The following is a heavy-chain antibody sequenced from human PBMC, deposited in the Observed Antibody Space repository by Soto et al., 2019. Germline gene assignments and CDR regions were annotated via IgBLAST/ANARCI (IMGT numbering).Heavy chain of an antibody. J-gene: IGHJ4*02. V-gene: IGHV4-4*07. Sequence: QVQLQEPGPGLVKPSETLSLTCTVSGVSITSYYWSWIRQPAGKGLEWIGRIYSSWSTNYNPSIKSRVTMSIATSTNQFSLKLSSVTAADTAVYYCACLYNWNGWSDYWGQGTLVTVSS. CDR3: ACLYNWNGWSDY. CDR2: IYSSWST. D-gene: IGHD1-20*01. CDR1: GVSITSYY.